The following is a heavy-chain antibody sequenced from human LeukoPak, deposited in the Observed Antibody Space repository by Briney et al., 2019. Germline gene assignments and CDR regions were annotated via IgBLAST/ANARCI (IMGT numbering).Heavy chain of an antibody. CDR2: ISSSSSYI. J-gene: IGHJ4*02. CDR1: GFTFSSYS. V-gene: IGHV3-21*01. D-gene: IGHD2-21*02. CDR3: ARDPGVVVTAIRRYFDY. Sequence: GGSLRLSCAASGFTFSSYSMNWVRQAPGKGLEWVSSISSSSSYIYYADSVKGRFTISRHNAKNSLYLQMNSLRAEDTAVYYCARDPGVVVTAIRRYFDYWGQGTLVTVSS.